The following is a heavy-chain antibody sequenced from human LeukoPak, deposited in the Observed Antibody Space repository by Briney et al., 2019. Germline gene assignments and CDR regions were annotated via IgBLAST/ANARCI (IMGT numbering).Heavy chain of an antibody. CDR1: GGSISSGDYY. D-gene: IGHD3-10*01. J-gene: IGHJ6*03. V-gene: IGHV4-30-4*08. CDR3: ARWSGSVAVRAYYYYLDV. CDR2: IYYSGST. Sequence: PSETLSLTCTVSGGSISSGDYYWSWIRQPPGKGLEWIGYIYYSGSTYYNPSHKSRVTISVDTSKNQFSLKLSSVTAADTAVYYCARWSGSVAVRAYYYYLDVWGKGTTVTVSS.